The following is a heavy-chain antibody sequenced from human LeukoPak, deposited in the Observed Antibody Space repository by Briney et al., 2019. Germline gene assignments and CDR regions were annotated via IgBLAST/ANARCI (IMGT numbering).Heavy chain of an antibody. CDR1: GYTFTDYN. Sequence: VASVKVSRKASGYTFTDYNIHWVRQAPGQGLEWMGIINPSGGSTSYAQKFQGRVTMTRDTSTSTVYMELSSLRSEDTAVYYCARDYYDSSGYYFGAAFDYWGQGTLVTVSS. CDR2: INPSGGST. D-gene: IGHD3-22*01. V-gene: IGHV1-46*01. J-gene: IGHJ4*02. CDR3: ARDYYDSSGYYFGAAFDY.